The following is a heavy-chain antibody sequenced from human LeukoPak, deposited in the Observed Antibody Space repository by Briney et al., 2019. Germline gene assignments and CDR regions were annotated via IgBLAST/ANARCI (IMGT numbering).Heavy chain of an antibody. D-gene: IGHD3-3*01. CDR2: IYPRDSDT. CDR1: GYNFASYW. V-gene: IGHV5-51*03. J-gene: IGHJ4*02. CDR3: ARWHPSWDFPY. Sequence: GESLKISCKGSGYNFASYWIGWVRQMPGKGLEWMGIIYPRDSDTRYSPSFQGQVTISADKSISTAYLQWGSLRASDTAMYYCARWHPSWDFPYWGQGTLVTVSS.